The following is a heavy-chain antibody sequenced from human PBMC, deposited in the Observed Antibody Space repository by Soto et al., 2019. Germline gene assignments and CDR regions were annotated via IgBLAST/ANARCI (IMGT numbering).Heavy chain of an antibody. CDR2: ISWNSGSI. CDR3: AKDIGEDGSGLGFDY. D-gene: IGHD6-19*01. J-gene: IGHJ4*02. CDR1: GFTFDDYA. V-gene: IGHV3-9*01. Sequence: GGSLRLSCAASGFTFDDYAMHWVRQAPGKGLEWVSGISWNSGSIGYADSVKGRFTISRDNAKNSLYLQMNSLRAEDTALYYCAKDIGEDGSGLGFDYWGQGTLVTVSS.